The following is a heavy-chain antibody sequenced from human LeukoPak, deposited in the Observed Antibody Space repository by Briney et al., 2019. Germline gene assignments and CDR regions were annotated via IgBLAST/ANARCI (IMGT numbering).Heavy chain of an antibody. CDR3: ARDGEQLTIDY. J-gene: IGHJ4*02. D-gene: IGHD6-13*01. CDR2: IWYDGGNK. CDR1: GFTFSSYG. V-gene: IGHV3-33*01. Sequence: GGSLRLSCAASGFTFSSYGMHWVRQAPGKGLEWVAVIWYDGGNKYYADSVKGRFTISRDNSKNTLYLQMNSLRAEDTAAYYCARDGEQLTIDYWGQGTLVTVSS.